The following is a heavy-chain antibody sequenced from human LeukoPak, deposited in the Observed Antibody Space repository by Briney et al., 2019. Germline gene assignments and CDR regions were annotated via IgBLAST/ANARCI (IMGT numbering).Heavy chain of an antibody. J-gene: IGHJ4*02. V-gene: IGHV4-34*01. CDR3: ARGLYRDIVVVTAPAGFDY. Sequence: PSETLSLTCAVYGGSFSGYYWSWIRQPPGKGLEWIGEINHSGSTNYNPSIKSRVTISVDTSKNQFSLKLSSVPAADTAVYYCARGLYRDIVVVTAPAGFDYWGQGTLVTVSS. CDR1: GGSFSGYY. CDR2: INHSGST. D-gene: IGHD2-21*02.